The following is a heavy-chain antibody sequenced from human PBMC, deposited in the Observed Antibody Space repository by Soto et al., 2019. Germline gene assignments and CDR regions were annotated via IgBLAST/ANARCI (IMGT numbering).Heavy chain of an antibody. Sequence: SETLSLTCTVSGGSISSSNYYWGWIRQPPGKGLEWIGSIFYSGYTYYNPSLKSRVTISVDTSKNQFSLKLNSVTAADTAVYYCARSGYYDDLYFDFWGQGALVTVS. D-gene: IGHD3-3*01. CDR3: ARSGYYDDLYFDF. J-gene: IGHJ4*02. CDR2: IFYSGYT. CDR1: GGSISSSNYY. V-gene: IGHV4-39*01.